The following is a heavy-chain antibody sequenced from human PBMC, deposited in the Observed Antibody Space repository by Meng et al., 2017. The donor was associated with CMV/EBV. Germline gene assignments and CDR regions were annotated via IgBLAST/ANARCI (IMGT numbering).Heavy chain of an antibody. Sequence: GESLKISSTASGFTFSDYWMHWVRQTPGKGLLWASRIKGDGSHTIYGDSVKGRFTISRDNAKNTLYLQMNTLRVEDTAVYYCVRDGHSWNFDYWGQGSLVTVSS. CDR3: VRDGHSWNFDY. V-gene: IGHV3-74*01. CDR1: GFTFSDYW. J-gene: IGHJ4*02. D-gene: IGHD6-13*01. CDR2: IKGDGSHT.